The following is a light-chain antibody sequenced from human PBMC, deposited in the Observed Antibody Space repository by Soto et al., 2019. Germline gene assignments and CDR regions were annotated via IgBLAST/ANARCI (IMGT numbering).Light chain of an antibody. V-gene: IGKV1-12*01. CDR1: QGVNRW. Sequence: DIQMTQSPSFMSASVGDRVTVTCRASQGVNRWLAWYQQKPGKAPKLLIYTTSTLASGVPSRFSGSGSGTDFTLTISGLQPEDFATYYCQQGSSFPITFGQGTRLEIK. J-gene: IGKJ5*01. CDR3: QQGSSFPIT. CDR2: TTS.